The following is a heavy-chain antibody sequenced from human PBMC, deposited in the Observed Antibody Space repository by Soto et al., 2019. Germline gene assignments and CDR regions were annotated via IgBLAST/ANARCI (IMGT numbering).Heavy chain of an antibody. CDR3: AREGGAFGAPFDY. Sequence: QVQLQESGPGLVKPSQILSLTCTVSGGSISSGGYYWSWIRQPPGKGLEWIGYIFSSGNTYYNPSLKSRVSISLDTPKNQFSLKLTAVTAADTAVYYCAREGGAFGAPFDYWGQGTLVTVSS. V-gene: IGHV4-30-4*01. D-gene: IGHD3-10*01. J-gene: IGHJ4*01. CDR1: GGSISSGGYY. CDR2: IFSSGNT.